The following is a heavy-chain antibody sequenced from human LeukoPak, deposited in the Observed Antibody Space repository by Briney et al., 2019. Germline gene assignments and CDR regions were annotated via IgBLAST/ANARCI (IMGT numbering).Heavy chain of an antibody. CDR1: GFTFSSYG. V-gene: IGHV3-23*01. Sequence: PGGSLRLSCAASGFTFSSYGMSWVRQAPGKGLEWVSAISGSGGSTYYADSVKGRFTISRDNSKNTLYLQMNSLRAKDTAVYYCAKGDYGSGSYDSGLLDYWGQGTLVTVSS. J-gene: IGHJ4*02. CDR3: AKGDYGSGSYDSGLLDY. CDR2: ISGSGGST. D-gene: IGHD3-10*01.